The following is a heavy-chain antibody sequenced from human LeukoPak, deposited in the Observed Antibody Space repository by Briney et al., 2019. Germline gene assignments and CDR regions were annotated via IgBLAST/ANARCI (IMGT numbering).Heavy chain of an antibody. CDR1: GGSISSGGYY. CDR3: ARVLDLNWYFDL. D-gene: IGHD3/OR15-3a*01. J-gene: IGHJ2*01. V-gene: IGHV4-30-2*01. CDR2: IYHSGST. Sequence: SETLSLTCTVSGGSISSGGYYWSWIRQPPGKGLEWIGYIYHSGSTYYNPSLKSRVTISVDRSKNQFSLKLSSVTAADTAVYYCARVLDLNWYFDLWGRGTLVTVSS.